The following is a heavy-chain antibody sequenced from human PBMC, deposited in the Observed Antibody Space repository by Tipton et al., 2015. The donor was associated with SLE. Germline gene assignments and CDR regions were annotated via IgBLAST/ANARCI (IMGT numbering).Heavy chain of an antibody. J-gene: IGHJ6*03. CDR1: GGSFSGYY. V-gene: IGHV4-34*01. D-gene: IGHD6-6*01. CDR2: INHSGST. CDR3: ARGWSSSSYYYYMDV. Sequence: TLSLTCALYGGSFSGYYWNWIRQPPGKGLEWIGEINHSGSTNYNPSLKSRVTISVDTSKNQFSLKLSSVTAADTAVYYCARGWSSSSYYYYMDVWGKGTTVTVSS.